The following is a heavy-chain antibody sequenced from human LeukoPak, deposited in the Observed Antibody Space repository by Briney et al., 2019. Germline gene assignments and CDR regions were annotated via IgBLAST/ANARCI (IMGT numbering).Heavy chain of an antibody. CDR2: ISAYNGDT. CDR1: GYTFSSYG. Sequence: ASVKVSCKAFGYTFSSYGISWVQQAPGQGLYWMGWISAYNGDTNFAQKLQGRVTMTTDTSTSTAFMELRSLRSDDTAVYYCARVDGYFDFDYWGQGTLVTVSS. J-gene: IGHJ4*02. V-gene: IGHV1-18*01. D-gene: IGHD5-24*01. CDR3: ARVDGYFDFDY.